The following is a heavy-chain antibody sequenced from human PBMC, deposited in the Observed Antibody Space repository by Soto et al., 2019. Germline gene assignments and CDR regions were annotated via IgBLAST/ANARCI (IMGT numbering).Heavy chain of an antibody. J-gene: IGHJ5*02. D-gene: IGHD6-6*01. CDR2: INHSGST. Sequence: SETLSLTCAVYGGSFSGYYWSWIRQPPGKGLEWIGEINHSGSTNYNPSLKSRVTISVDTSKNQFSLKLSSVTAADTAVYYCARERRGFPYSSSLKGDWFDPWGQGTLVTVSS. CDR1: GGSFSGYY. V-gene: IGHV4-34*01. CDR3: ARERRGFPYSSSLKGDWFDP.